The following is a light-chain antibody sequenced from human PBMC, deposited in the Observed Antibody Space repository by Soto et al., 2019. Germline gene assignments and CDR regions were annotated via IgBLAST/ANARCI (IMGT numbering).Light chain of an antibody. CDR3: HQRYNWPRVT. CDR2: DVS. V-gene: IGKV3-11*01. J-gene: IGKJ5*01. CDR1: QSVSNS. Sequence: IVLTQSLGTLSLSPGERATLSCRASQSVSNSLAWYQHKPGQPPRLLIYDVSNRATGIPARFSGSGSGTDFTLTITSLETEDFAVYVGHQRYNWPRVTFGQGTRLEIK.